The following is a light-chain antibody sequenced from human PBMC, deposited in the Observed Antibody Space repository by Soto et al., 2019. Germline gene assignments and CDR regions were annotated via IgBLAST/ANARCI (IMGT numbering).Light chain of an antibody. Sequence: QSVVTQPPSVSGAPGQRVTISCTGSSSNIGTGYNVHWYQQLPGTAPKLLIYGNTNRPSGVTDRFSGSKSGTSASLAITGLQAEDEADYYCQSYENSLSAWVFGGGTKVTVL. CDR1: SSNIGTGYN. CDR3: QSYENSLSAWV. V-gene: IGLV1-40*01. J-gene: IGLJ3*02. CDR2: GNT.